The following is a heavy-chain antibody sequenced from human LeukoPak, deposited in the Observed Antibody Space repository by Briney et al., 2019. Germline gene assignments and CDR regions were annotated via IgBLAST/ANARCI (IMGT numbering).Heavy chain of an antibody. D-gene: IGHD5-18*01. CDR1: GGSISSYY. Sequence: SETLPLTCTVSGGSISSYYWSWIRQPPGKGLEWIGYIYYSGSTNYNPSLKSRVTISVDTSKNQFSLKLSSVTAADTAVYYCARHAELDTFDYWGQGTLVTVSS. J-gene: IGHJ4*02. CDR2: IYYSGST. CDR3: ARHAELDTFDY. V-gene: IGHV4-59*08.